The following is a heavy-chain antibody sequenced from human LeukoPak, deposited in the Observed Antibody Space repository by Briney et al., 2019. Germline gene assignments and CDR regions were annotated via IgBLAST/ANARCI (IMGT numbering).Heavy chain of an antibody. V-gene: IGHV1-18*01. CDR3: ASLGGYMYGVAFDY. CDR2: ISGYNGYT. J-gene: IGHJ4*02. Sequence: GASVKVSCKASGYTFTNYGISWVRQAPGQGLEWMGWISGYNGYTNYAQKLQGRVTMTTDTSTSTAYMELRSLRSDDTAVYFCASLGGYMYGVAFDYWGQGALVTVSS. D-gene: IGHD5-24*01. CDR1: GYTFTNYG.